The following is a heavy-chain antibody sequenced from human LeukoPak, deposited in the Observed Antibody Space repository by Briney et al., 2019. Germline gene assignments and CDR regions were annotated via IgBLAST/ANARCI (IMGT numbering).Heavy chain of an antibody. Sequence: SQTLSLTCAISGDSVSSNSAAWNWIRQSPSRGLEWLGRTYYRSKWYYDYAVSVKSRITINPDTAKNQFSLRLNSVTPEDTAVYYCARMTTVVTRAYDYWGQGTLVTVSS. D-gene: IGHD4-23*01. J-gene: IGHJ4*02. V-gene: IGHV6-1*01. CDR3: ARMTTVVTRAYDY. CDR1: GDSVSSNSAA. CDR2: TYYRSKWYY.